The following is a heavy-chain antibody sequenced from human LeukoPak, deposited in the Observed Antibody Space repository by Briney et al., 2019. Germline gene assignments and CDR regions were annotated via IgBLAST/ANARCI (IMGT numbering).Heavy chain of an antibody. D-gene: IGHD3-22*01. V-gene: IGHV3-23*01. CDR1: GFTFSSYA. J-gene: IGHJ4*02. CDR3: AKDPSHYYDSSGQES. CDR2: ISGSGGST. Sequence: PGGSLRLSCAASGFTFSSYAMSWVRQAPGKGLEWVSAISGSGGSTYYADSVKGRFTISRDNSKNTLYLQMDSLRAEDTAVYYRAKDPSHYYDSSGQESWGQGTLVTVSS.